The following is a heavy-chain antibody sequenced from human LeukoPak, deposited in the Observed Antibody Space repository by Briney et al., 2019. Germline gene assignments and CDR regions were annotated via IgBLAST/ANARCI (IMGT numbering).Heavy chain of an antibody. J-gene: IGHJ4*02. CDR1: GFTFSDYA. CDR3: VKNCGKPNTLFIMIRGVSNYFDY. Sequence: GGSLRLSCSASGFTFSDYAMHWVRQAPGKGLEYVSSISRNGGSTYYADSVKGRFTISRDNSKNTLYLQMNSLRLEDTGLYYCVKNCGKPNTLFIMIRGVSNYFDYWGQGTLVTVSS. V-gene: IGHV3-64D*06. D-gene: IGHD3-10*01. CDR2: ISRNGGST.